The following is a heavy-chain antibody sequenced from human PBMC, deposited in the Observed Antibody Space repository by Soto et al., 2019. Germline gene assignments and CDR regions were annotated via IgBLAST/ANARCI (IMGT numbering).Heavy chain of an antibody. Sequence: SETLSLTCAVYGGSFSGYYWSWIRQPPGKGLEWIGEINHSGSTNYNPSLKSRVTISVDTSKNQFSLKLSSVTAADTAVYYCAKEGVLDQYDSAGQVFDLWGQGTLVTVSS. CDR2: INHSGST. V-gene: IGHV4-34*01. J-gene: IGHJ4*02. CDR1: GGSFSGYY. D-gene: IGHD3-22*01. CDR3: AKEGVLDQYDSAGQVFDL.